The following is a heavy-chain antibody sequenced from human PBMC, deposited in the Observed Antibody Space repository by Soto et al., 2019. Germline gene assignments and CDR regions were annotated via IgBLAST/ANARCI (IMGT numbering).Heavy chain of an antibody. CDR3: TKGSGGSSSVGMDY. J-gene: IGHJ4*02. Sequence: GGSLRLSCAVSGFIFKNYALNWVRQAPGKGLEWVASITRDGYNKYYADSVKGRFTISRDNSKNTLSLQMTALRVEDSSVYYCTKGSGGSSSVGMDYWGPGTLVTVS. V-gene: IGHV3-30*04. CDR2: ITRDGYNK. D-gene: IGHD6-6*01. CDR1: GFIFKNYA.